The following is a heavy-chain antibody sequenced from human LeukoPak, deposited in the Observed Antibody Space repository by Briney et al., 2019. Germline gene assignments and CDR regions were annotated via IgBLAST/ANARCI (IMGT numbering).Heavy chain of an antibody. Sequence: GGSLRLTCAASGFTFSSYAMHWVRQAPGKGLEWVAVISYDGSNKYYADSVKGRFTISRDNSKNTLYLQMNSLRAEDTAVYYCARDSVLEEGSFDYWGQGTLVTVSS. V-gene: IGHV3-30-3*01. CDR1: GFTFSSYA. CDR2: ISYDGSNK. D-gene: IGHD3-3*01. CDR3: ARDSVLEEGSFDY. J-gene: IGHJ4*02.